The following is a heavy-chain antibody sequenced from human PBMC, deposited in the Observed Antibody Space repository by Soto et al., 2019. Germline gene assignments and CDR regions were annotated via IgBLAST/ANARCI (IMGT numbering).Heavy chain of an antibody. J-gene: IGHJ4*02. CDR2: ISWNSGSI. CDR3: AKDIRHEYYGSGSPTE. Sequence: GGSLRLSCAASGFTFDDYAMHWVRQAPGKGLEWVSGISWNSGSIGYADSVKGRFTISRDNAKNSLYLQMNSLRAEDTALYYCAKDIRHEYYGSGSPTEWGQGTLVTVSS. CDR1: GFTFDDYA. D-gene: IGHD3-10*01. V-gene: IGHV3-9*01.